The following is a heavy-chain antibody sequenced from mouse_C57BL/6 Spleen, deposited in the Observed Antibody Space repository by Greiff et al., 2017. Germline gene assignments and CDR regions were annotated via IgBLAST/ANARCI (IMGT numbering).Heavy chain of an antibody. J-gene: IGHJ4*01. CDR2: ISSGGDYI. CDR3: TREGAYSKGAMDY. D-gene: IGHD2-5*01. Sequence: EVKLVESGEGLVKPGGSLKLSCAASGFTFSSYAMSWVRQTPEKRLEWVAYISSGGDYIYYADTVKGRFTISRDNARNTLYLQMSSLKSEDTAMYYCTREGAYSKGAMDYWGQGTSVTVSS. V-gene: IGHV5-9-1*02. CDR1: GFTFSSYA.